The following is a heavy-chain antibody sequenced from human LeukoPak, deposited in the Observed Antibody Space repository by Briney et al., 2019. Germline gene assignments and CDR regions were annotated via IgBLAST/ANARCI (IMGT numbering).Heavy chain of an antibody. V-gene: IGHV3-30*02. Sequence: GGSLRLSCAASGFTFSSYGMHWVRQAPGKGLEWVAFIRYDGSNKYYADSVKGRFTISRGNAKKSLYLQMNSLRAEDTAVYYCARDYNCWGQGTLVTVSS. D-gene: IGHD1-14*01. CDR1: GFTFSSYG. CDR3: ARDYNC. CDR2: IRYDGSNK. J-gene: IGHJ4*02.